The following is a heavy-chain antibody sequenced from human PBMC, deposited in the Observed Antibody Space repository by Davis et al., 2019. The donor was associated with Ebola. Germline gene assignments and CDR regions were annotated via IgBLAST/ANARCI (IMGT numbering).Heavy chain of an antibody. D-gene: IGHD3-22*01. CDR1: GGSVSSGYYY. CDR3: AREAYYYDSSGYHRGGFDY. Sequence: MPSETLSLTCTVSGGSVSSGYYYWSWIRQPPGKGLEWIGYIYYSGSTNYNPSLKSRVTISVDTSKNQFSLKLSSVTAADTAVYYCAREAYYYDSSGYHRGGFDYWGQGTLVTVSS. J-gene: IGHJ4*02. CDR2: IYYSGST. V-gene: IGHV4-61*01.